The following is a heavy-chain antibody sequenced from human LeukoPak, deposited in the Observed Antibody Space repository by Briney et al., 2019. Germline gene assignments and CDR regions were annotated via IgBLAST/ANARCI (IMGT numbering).Heavy chain of an antibody. CDR1: GDFVINDNSI. CDR3: TRGADDYKTGS. J-gene: IGHJ1*01. D-gene: IGHD5-24*01. Sequence: SQTLSLFCSVSGDFVINDNSIGSWIRQHPDKGLEWIGHFHPDGTTYYNPSLKSRLTISIDTSKNHFSLEMTSMTAADTAVYYCTRGADDYKTGSWGQGTLVTVSS. CDR2: FHPDGTT. V-gene: IGHV4-31*02.